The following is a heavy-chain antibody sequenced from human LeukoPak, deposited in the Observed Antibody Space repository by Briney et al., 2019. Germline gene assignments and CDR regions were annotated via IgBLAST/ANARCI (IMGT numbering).Heavy chain of an antibody. J-gene: IGHJ3*02. D-gene: IGHD4-23*01. CDR1: GYTFTGYY. CDR2: INPNKGGT. CDR3: ARDGGYGGNSKMAFDI. Sequence: ASVKVSCKASGYTFTGYYMHWVRQAPGQGLAWMGWINPNKGGTNYAQKFQGRVTMTRDTSISTAYMEPSRLRSDDTAVYYCARDGGYGGNSKMAFDIWGQGTMVTVSS. V-gene: IGHV1-2*02.